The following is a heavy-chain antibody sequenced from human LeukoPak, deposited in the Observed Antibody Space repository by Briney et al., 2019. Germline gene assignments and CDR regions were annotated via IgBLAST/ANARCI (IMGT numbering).Heavy chain of an antibody. D-gene: IGHD1-1*01. J-gene: IGHJ4*02. Sequence: GGSLRLSCAASGFTFDDYGMSWVRQAPGKGLEWVSGINWNGGSTGYADSVKGRFTISRDNAKNSLHLQMNSLRAEDTAVYYCARGVYANNYYFDCWGQGTLATVSS. CDR2: INWNGGST. CDR1: GFTFDDYG. CDR3: ARGVYANNYYFDC. V-gene: IGHV3-20*04.